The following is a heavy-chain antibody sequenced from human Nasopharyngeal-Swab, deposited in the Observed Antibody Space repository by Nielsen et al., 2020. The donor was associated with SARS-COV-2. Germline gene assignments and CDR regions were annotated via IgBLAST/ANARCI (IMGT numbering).Heavy chain of an antibody. Sequence: WIRHPAGKGLQWVACISASSTYKYYEDSVEGRFTISRDNAKNSLFLHMNSLRAEDTAVYFCARDPLEPPNFLAYMDVWGKGTTVTVSS. V-gene: IGHV3-21*01. CDR2: ISASSTYK. CDR3: ARDPLEPPNFLAYMDV. D-gene: IGHD1-1*01. J-gene: IGHJ6*03.